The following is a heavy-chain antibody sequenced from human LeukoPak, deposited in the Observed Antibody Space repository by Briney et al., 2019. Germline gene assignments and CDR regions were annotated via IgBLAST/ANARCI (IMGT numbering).Heavy chain of an antibody. J-gene: IGHJ6*02. D-gene: IGHD6-19*01. Sequence: SETLSLTCTVSGGSISTYYWNWIRQPPGKGLEWIGYIYHSGSTNYNPSLKSRVTISVDKSKNQFSLKLSSVTAADTAVYYCARGLSSVAGPFNGMDVWGQGTTVTVSS. CDR3: ARGLSSVAGPFNGMDV. CDR2: IYHSGST. V-gene: IGHV4-59*12. CDR1: GGSISTYY.